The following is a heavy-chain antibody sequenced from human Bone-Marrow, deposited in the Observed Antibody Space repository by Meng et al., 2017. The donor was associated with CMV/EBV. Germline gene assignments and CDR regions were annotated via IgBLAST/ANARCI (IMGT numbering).Heavy chain of an antibody. Sequence: GESLKISCAASGFTFGSYSMNWVRQAPGKGLEWVSSISSSSSYIYYADSVKGRFTISRDNAKNSLYLQMNSLRAEDTAVYYCARDGEGYGDYDLDYWGHGTLVTVSS. J-gene: IGHJ4*01. CDR1: GFTFGSYS. D-gene: IGHD4-17*01. CDR3: ARDGEGYGDYDLDY. CDR2: ISSSSSYI. V-gene: IGHV3-21*01.